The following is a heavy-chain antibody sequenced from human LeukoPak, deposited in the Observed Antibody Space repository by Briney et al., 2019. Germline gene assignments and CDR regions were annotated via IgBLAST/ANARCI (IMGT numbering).Heavy chain of an antibody. CDR3: AREPGSSSGGY. Sequence: NPGGSLRLSCAASGLTFSSYSMNWVRQAPGKGLEWVSSINSSSGYIYYADCVKGRRTLSRHNAKNAVYLQRQRLRGEDTAVYYCAREPGSSSGGYWGQGTLVTVSS. D-gene: IGHD6-6*01. J-gene: IGHJ4*02. V-gene: IGHV3-21*01. CDR1: GLTFSSYS. CDR2: INSSSGYI.